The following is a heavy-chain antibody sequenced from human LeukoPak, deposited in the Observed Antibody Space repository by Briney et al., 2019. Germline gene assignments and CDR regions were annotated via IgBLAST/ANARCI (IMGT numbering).Heavy chain of an antibody. D-gene: IGHD3-10*01. Sequence: GGSLRLSCAASGFPFSSYWMTWVRQTPGKGLEWVANIKHDGSDAYYADSVSGRLTVSRDNAKNSLYLHMNSLRDEDTAVYYCARENWFKFDYWGQGSLVTVSS. J-gene: IGHJ4*02. CDR3: ARENWFKFDY. CDR2: IKHDGSDA. V-gene: IGHV3-7*01. CDR1: GFPFSSYW.